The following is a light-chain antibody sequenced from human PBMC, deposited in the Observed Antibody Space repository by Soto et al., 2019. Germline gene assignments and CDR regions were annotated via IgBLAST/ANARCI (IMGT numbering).Light chain of an antibody. CDR2: DTS. CDR1: QSAKSY. V-gene: IGKV3-11*01. CDR3: QQRSSWPLT. J-gene: IGKJ4*01. Sequence: EIVLTQSPATLSLSPGERATLSCRASQSAKSYLAWYQQKPGQAPRLLIYDTSNRATGIPARFSGSGSGTDFTLTISSLEPEDFAVYYCQQRSSWPLTFGGGTKVDIK.